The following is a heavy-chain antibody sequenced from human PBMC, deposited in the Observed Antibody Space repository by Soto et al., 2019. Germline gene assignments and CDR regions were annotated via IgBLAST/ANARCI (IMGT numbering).Heavy chain of an antibody. V-gene: IGHV3-30*18. Sequence: GGSLRLSCAASGFTFSGYAMHWVRKAPGKGLEWVAVISYDGSNKFYADSEKGRFTISRDNSKNTLLLQMNSLRAEDTAVYFCAKSDLYYYYGMDVWGQGTTVTVSS. CDR2: ISYDGSNK. J-gene: IGHJ6*02. CDR1: GFTFSGYA. CDR3: AKSDLYYYYGMDV.